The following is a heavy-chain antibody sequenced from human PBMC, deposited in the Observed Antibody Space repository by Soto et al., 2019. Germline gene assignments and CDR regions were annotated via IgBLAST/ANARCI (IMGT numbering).Heavy chain of an antibody. CDR3: ARGRYFATTHRQWWYFDF. CDR2: ISPANGDR. D-gene: IGHD6-19*01. J-gene: IGHJ2*01. Sequence: GASVKVSCKASGYNFITNGINWVRQAPGQGLEWMGWISPANGDRKYAQKFKDRLTMTSEISTTTSYMELTNLRSDDTAVYFCARGRYFATTHRQWWYFDFWGRGTLVTVSS. V-gene: IGHV1-18*01. CDR1: GYNFITNG.